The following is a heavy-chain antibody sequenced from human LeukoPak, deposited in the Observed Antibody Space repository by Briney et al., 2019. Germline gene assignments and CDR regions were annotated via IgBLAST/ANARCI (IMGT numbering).Heavy chain of an antibody. CDR3: TTCRSTGGSAFDI. Sequence: GGSLRLSCEVSGFTSGTYGLTYGLTWVRQAPGKGLEWVAVISYDGSNKYYADSVKGRFTISRDNSKNTLYLQMNSLRVEDTAVYYCTTCRSTGGSAFDIWGQGAMVTVSS. CDR2: ISYDGSNK. D-gene: IGHD3-10*01. J-gene: IGHJ3*02. CDR1: GFTSGTYGLT. V-gene: IGHV3-30-3*01.